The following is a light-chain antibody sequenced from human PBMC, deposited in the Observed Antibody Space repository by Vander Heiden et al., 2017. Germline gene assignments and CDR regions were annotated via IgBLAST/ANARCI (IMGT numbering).Light chain of an antibody. V-gene: IGKV3-15*01. CDR1: QSVSSN. CDR3: QQDNNWQVT. Sequence: EIVMTQSPATLSVSPGERATLSCRASQSVSSNLAWYQQKPGQAPRLLIYGASTRATGIPARFSGSGSGTEFTLTISSLQSEDFAVYYCQQDNNWQVTFGHGTKVDIK. CDR2: GAS. J-gene: IGKJ3*01.